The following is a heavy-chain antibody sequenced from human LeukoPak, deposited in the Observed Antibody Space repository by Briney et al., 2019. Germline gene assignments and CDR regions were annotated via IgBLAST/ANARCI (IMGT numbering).Heavy chain of an antibody. Sequence: ASVKVSCKASGYTFTSYAMHWVRQAPGQRLEWMGWINAGNGNTKYSQKFQGRVTITRDTSASTAYMELSSLRSEDTAVYYCARDDVESSGWYSYYYGMDVWGQGTTVTVSS. D-gene: IGHD6-19*01. CDR3: ARDDVESSGWYSYYYGMDV. CDR1: GYTFTSYA. J-gene: IGHJ6*02. CDR2: INAGNGNT. V-gene: IGHV1-3*01.